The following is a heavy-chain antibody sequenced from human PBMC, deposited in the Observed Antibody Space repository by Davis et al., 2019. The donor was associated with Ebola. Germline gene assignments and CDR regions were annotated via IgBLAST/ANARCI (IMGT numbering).Heavy chain of an antibody. J-gene: IGHJ4*02. Sequence: GGSLRLSCAASGFTFSSYSMNWVRQAPGKGLEWVSSISSSSSYICYADSVKGRFTISRDNAKNSLYLQMNSLRAEDTAVYYCARARGPGYFDYWGQGTLVTVSS. CDR2: ISSSSSYI. V-gene: IGHV3-21*01. CDR3: ARARGPGYFDY. D-gene: IGHD3-10*01. CDR1: GFTFSSYS.